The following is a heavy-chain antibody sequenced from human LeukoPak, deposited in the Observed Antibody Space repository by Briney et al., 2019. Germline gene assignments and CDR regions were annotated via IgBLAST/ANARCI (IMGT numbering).Heavy chain of an antibody. V-gene: IGHV3-9*01. Sequence: PGGSLRLSCAASGFTFDDYAMHWVRQAPGKGLEWVSGISWNSGSIGYADSVKGRFAISRDNAKNSLYLQMNSLRAEDTALYYCARDRGVDTAMVNWFDPWGQGTLVTVSS. CDR2: ISWNSGSI. J-gene: IGHJ5*02. D-gene: IGHD5-18*01. CDR3: ARDRGVDTAMVNWFDP. CDR1: GFTFDDYA.